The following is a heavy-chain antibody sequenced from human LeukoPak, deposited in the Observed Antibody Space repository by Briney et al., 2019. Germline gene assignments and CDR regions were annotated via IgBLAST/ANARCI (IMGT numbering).Heavy chain of an antibody. Sequence: GGSLRLSCAASRFTFSSYTMTWVRQAPGKGLEWVSSISSSGSYIDYSDSVKGRCTISRDNAKNSLNLQMNSLRPEDTAVYYCARLTIDAPATATGLYCSSTSCYNDYWGQGTLVTVSS. CDR1: RFTFSSYT. V-gene: IGHV3-21*06. J-gene: IGHJ4*02. CDR2: ISSSGSYI. CDR3: ARLTIDAPATATGLYCSSTSCYNDY. D-gene: IGHD2-2*02.